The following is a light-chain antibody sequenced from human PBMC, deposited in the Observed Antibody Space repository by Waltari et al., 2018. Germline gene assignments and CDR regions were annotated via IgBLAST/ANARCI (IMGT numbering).Light chain of an antibody. CDR3: QQYNSYSPYT. J-gene: IGKJ2*01. CDR1: QSISSG. V-gene: IGKV1-5*03. Sequence: DIQMTQSPSTLSASVGDTVTITCRASQSISSGLAWYQQKPGKAPKLLIYKASSLESGVPSRFSGSGSGTEFTLTISSLQPDDFATYYCQQYNSYSPYTFGQGTKLEIK. CDR2: KAS.